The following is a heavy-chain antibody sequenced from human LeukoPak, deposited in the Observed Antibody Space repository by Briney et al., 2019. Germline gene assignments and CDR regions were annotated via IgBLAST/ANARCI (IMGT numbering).Heavy chain of an antibody. CDR1: GFTLNIYL. D-gene: IGHD1-14*01. CDR2: IKKDGSEE. V-gene: IGHV3-7*01. Sequence: PGGSLRLSCAASGFTLNIYLMSWVRQAPGRGLEWVANIKKDGSEESYLDSVKGRFTVSRDNAKNSLFLQMNSLRGEDTAVYYCSRSNPNKNALDLWGQGTMVTISS. J-gene: IGHJ3*01. CDR3: SRSNPNKNALDL.